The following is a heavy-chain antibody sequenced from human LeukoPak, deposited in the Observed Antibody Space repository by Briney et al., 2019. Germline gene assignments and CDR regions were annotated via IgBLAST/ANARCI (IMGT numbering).Heavy chain of an antibody. D-gene: IGHD4-17*01. V-gene: IGHV1-69*05. CDR3: AREETTVIYFDY. J-gene: IGHJ4*02. CDR1: GGTFSSYA. Sequence: ASVKVSCKASGGTFSSYAISWVRQAPGQGLEWMGGIIPIFGTANYAQKFQGRVTMTRDTSTSTVYMELSSLRSEDTAVYYCAREETTVIYFDYWGQGTLVTVSS. CDR2: IIPIFGTA.